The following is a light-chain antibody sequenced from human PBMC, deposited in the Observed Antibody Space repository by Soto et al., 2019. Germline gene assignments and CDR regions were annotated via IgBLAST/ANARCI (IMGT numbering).Light chain of an antibody. CDR1: SSDVGGYNY. CDR2: DVT. CDR3: CSYTSRSIYV. V-gene: IGLV2-14*01. Sequence: QSALTQPASVSGSPGQSITISCTGTSSDVGGYNYVSWYQQYPGKAPKLMIYDVTNRPSGVSNRFSGSKSGNTASLTISGLQAEDEADYYCCSYTSRSIYVFGTGTKLTVL. J-gene: IGLJ1*01.